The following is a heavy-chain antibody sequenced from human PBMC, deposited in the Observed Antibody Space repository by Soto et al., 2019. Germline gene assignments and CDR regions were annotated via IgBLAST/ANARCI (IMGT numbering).Heavy chain of an antibody. Sequence: KTSETLSLTCSFSGDSVTSHYLTWIRQSPEKGLEWIGYMHYTGFSHYNPSLKSRLAISVDTQKNQFSLQLTSVTVADTAVYYCAGGGSIVVATRRLMDVWGKGTTVTVSS. V-gene: IGHV4-59*02. CDR1: GDSVTSHY. D-gene: IGHD3-22*01. CDR2: MHYTGFS. J-gene: IGHJ6*03. CDR3: AGGGSIVVATRRLMDV.